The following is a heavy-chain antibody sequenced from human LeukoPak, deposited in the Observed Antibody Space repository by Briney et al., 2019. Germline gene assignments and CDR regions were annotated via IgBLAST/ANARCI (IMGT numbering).Heavy chain of an antibody. CDR1: GFTFSSYA. CDR3: VKDRGGSPFYGMDV. J-gene: IGHJ6*04. CDR2: ISGSGGAGT. D-gene: IGHD1-26*01. V-gene: IGHV3-23*01. Sequence: GGSLRLSCAGSGFTFSSYAMSWVRQAPGKGLEWVSTISGSGGAGTYYADSVKGRFTVSRDNSRNTLYLPMNSLRAEDTAVYYCVKDRGGSPFYGMDVWGKGTTVTVSS.